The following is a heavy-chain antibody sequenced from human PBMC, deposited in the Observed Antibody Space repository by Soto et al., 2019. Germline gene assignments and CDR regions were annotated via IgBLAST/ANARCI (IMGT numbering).Heavy chain of an antibody. CDR1: GFTFSSYS. V-gene: IGHV3-48*02. J-gene: IGHJ6*02. D-gene: IGHD6-19*01. Sequence: EVQLVESGGGLVQPGGSLRLSCAASGFTFSSYSINWVRQAPGKGLEWVSYISSSSSTIYYADSVKGRFTISRDNAKNSLYLQMNSLRDEDTAVYYCARGLLEQWLVDYYYGMDVWGQGTTVTVSS. CDR2: ISSSSSTI. CDR3: ARGLLEQWLVDYYYGMDV.